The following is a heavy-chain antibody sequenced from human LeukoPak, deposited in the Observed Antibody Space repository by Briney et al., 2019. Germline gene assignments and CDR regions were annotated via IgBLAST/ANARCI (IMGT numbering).Heavy chain of an antibody. CDR1: GFTFSSYS. J-gene: IGHJ4*02. Sequence: GGSLRLFCAASGFTFSSYSMNWVRQAPGKGLEWVSSISSSSSYIYYADSVKGRFTISRDNAKNSLYLQMNSLKAEDTAVYYCAVWDYGSGSYYNVDYWGQGTLVTVSS. CDR2: ISSSSSYI. V-gene: IGHV3-21*01. CDR3: AVWDYGSGSYYNVDY. D-gene: IGHD3-10*01.